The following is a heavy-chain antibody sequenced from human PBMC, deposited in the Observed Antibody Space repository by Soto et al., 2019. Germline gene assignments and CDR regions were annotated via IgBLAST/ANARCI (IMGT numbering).Heavy chain of an antibody. CDR3: ARAGNTIFGVANNWFDP. CDR1: GFTFSSYW. CDR2: INSDGSST. Sequence: PGGSLRLSCAASGFTFSSYWMHWVRQAPGKGLVWVSRINSDGSSTSYADSVKGRFTISRDNAKNTLYLQMNSLRAEDTAVYYCARAGNTIFGVANNWFDPWGQGTLVTVS. J-gene: IGHJ5*02. V-gene: IGHV3-74*01. D-gene: IGHD3-3*01.